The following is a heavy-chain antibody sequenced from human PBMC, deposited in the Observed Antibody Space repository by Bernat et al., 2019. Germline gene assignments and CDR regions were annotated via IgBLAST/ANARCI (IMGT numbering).Heavy chain of an antibody. J-gene: IGHJ6*02. D-gene: IGHD2-15*01. V-gene: IGHV3-48*01. Sequence: EVQLVESGGGLVQPGGSLRLSCAASGFTFSSYSMNWVRQAPGKGLEWVSYISSSSSTIYYADSVKGRFTISRDNAKNSLYLQMNSLRAEDTAVYYCARAHDWSGGSCYSDHYSSYGMDVWRPGTMVTVSS. CDR2: ISSSSSTI. CDR3: ARAHDWSGGSCYSDHYSSYGMDV. CDR1: GFTFSSYS.